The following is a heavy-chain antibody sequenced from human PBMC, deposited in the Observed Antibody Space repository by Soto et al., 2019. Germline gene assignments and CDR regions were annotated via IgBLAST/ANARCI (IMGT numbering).Heavy chain of an antibody. Sequence: GGSLRLSCAASGFTFSSYAMHWVRQAPGKGLEWVAVISYDGSNKYYADSVKGRLTISRDNSKSTLYLQMNSLRAEDTAVYYCARDRQGIDYWGQGTLVTVSS. CDR3: ARDRQGIDY. CDR2: ISYDGSNK. CDR1: GFTFSSYA. J-gene: IGHJ4*02. V-gene: IGHV3-30-3*01.